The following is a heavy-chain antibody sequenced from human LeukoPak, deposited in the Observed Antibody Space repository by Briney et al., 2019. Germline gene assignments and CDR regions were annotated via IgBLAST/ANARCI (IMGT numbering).Heavy chain of an antibody. Sequence: PSETLSLTCTVSGGSISSSSYYWGWIRQPPGKGLEWIGSIYYSGSTYYNPSLKSRVTISVDTFKNQFSLKLSSVTAADTAVYYCARHGTGAGIAAAGLNWFDPWGQGTLVTVSS. CDR3: ARHGTGAGIAAAGLNWFDP. D-gene: IGHD6-13*01. CDR1: GGSISSSSYY. CDR2: IYYSGST. V-gene: IGHV4-39*01. J-gene: IGHJ5*02.